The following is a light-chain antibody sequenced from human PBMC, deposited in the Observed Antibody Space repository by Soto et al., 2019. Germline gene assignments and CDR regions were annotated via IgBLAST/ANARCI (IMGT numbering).Light chain of an antibody. CDR1: QSISDW. CDR2: DAS. Sequence: DIQMTQSPSTLSASVGDRVTITCRASQSISDWLAWYQQKPGKAPKLLIYDASSLESGVPSRFSGSGFGTVFTLTISSLQPDDFATYYCQHYNDYSPAFVQGTKVEIK. V-gene: IGKV1-5*01. CDR3: QHYNDYSPA. J-gene: IGKJ1*01.